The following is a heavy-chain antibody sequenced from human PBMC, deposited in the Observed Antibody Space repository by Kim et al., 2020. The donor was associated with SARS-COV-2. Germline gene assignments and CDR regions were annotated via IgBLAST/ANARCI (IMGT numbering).Heavy chain of an antibody. D-gene: IGHD6-13*01. J-gene: IGHJ4*02. CDR2: IKNKTDGGTT. Sequence: GGSLRLSCAASGFTFNKAWMSWVRQAPGKGLEWVGRIKNKTDGGTTDYAAPVKGRFTISRDDSKNTLYLQMNSLKTEDTAVYYCTKSIAAAAYIWGQGTLVTVSS. CDR1: GFTFNKAW. V-gene: IGHV3-15*01. CDR3: TKSIAAAAYI.